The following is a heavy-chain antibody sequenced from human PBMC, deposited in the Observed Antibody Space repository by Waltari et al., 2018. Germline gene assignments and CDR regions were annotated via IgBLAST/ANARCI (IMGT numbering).Heavy chain of an antibody. J-gene: IGHJ5*02. Sequence: QVQLQESGPGLVKPSETLSLTCTVSGGSISSYYWSWIRQPPGKGLEWIGYIYYSESTNYTPSLKSRVTISVDTSKNQFSLKLSSVTAADTAVYYCARDPWYYGSGSQGWFDPWGQGTLVTVSS. V-gene: IGHV4-59*01. D-gene: IGHD3-10*01. CDR2: IYYSEST. CDR3: ARDPWYYGSGSQGWFDP. CDR1: GGSISSYY.